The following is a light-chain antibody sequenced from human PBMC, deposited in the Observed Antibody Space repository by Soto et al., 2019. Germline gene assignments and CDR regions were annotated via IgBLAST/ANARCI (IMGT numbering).Light chain of an antibody. CDR1: QSVGYN. Sequence: ETVVTQSPVTLSVSPGEGATLSCRTSQSVGYNLAWYQQKPGQAPRPPIYGASTRITGIPARFSGSGSGTEFTLTITSLQSDDFAVYYCQQYGNWPEYSFGQGTKLQIK. J-gene: IGKJ2*03. CDR2: GAS. V-gene: IGKV3-15*01. CDR3: QQYGNWPEYS.